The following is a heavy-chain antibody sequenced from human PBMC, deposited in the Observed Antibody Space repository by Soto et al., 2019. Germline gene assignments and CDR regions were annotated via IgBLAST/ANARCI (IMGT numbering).Heavy chain of an antibody. V-gene: IGHV2-5*01. CDR3: AHSRDPNYDLWSGYYCGVDV. D-gene: IGHD3-3*01. J-gene: IGHJ3*01. CDR1: GFSLTTSGVG. CDR2: IYWNDDE. Sequence: QITLRESGPTLVKPTQTLTLTCTFSGFSLTTSGVGVGWILQPPGKALEWLALIYWNDDERYSPSLESRLRISKDTSAKQVVLKMTDMDPADTATYFCAHSRDPNYDLWSGYYCGVDVWGQGTMVTVSS.